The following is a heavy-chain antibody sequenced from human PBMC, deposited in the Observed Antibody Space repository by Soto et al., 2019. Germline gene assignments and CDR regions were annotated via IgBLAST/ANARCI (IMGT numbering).Heavy chain of an antibody. J-gene: IGHJ4*02. CDR1: DDSINSDKYY. V-gene: IGHV4-39*01. Sequence: QLQLQESGPGLVKPSETLSLTCSVSDDSINSDKYYWGWIRQPPGKGLEWIGSIYYRGNAYYNPSLQTRVTRSLDTSKSQFSLKLNSVTAADSAVYFCARREGLATISYYFDFWGPGALVTVAS. D-gene: IGHD1-26*01. CDR2: IYYRGNA. CDR3: ARREGLATISYYFDF.